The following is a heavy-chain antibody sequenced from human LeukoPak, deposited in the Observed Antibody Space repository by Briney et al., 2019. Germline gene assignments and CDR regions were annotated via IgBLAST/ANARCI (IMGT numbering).Heavy chain of an antibody. Sequence: ASVKVSCKASGGTFSSYAISWVRQAPGQGLEWMGRIIPILGIANYAQKFQGRVTITADKSTSTAYMELSSLRSEDTAVYYCARDLGYYGSALNWFDPWGQGTLVTVSS. J-gene: IGHJ5*02. CDR1: GGTFSSYA. CDR3: ARDLGYYGSALNWFDP. CDR2: IIPILGIA. V-gene: IGHV1-69*04. D-gene: IGHD3-10*01.